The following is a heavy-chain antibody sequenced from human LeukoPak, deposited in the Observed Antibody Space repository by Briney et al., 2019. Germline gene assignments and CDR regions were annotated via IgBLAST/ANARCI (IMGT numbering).Heavy chain of an antibody. CDR3: ARGAQNPDY. J-gene: IGHJ4*02. CDR2: ISSSGSTV. V-gene: IGHV3-11*01. CDR1: GFTFSDYY. Sequence: GGSLRLSCAASGFTFSDYYMNWIRQVPGRGLEWVSYISSSGSTVSYADSVKGRFTISRDNAKNSLYLQMNSLRAGDTAVYYCARGAQNPDYWGQGTLVTVSS.